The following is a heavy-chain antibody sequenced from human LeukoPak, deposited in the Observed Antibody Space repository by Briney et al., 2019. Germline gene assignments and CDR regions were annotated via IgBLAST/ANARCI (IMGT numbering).Heavy chain of an antibody. V-gene: IGHV1-18*01. D-gene: IGHD3-10*01. Sequence: GASVKVPCKASGYTFTSYGISWVRQAPGQGLEWMGWISAYNGNTNYAQKLQGRVTMTTDTSTSTAYMELRSLRSDDTAVYYCARDRVLLWFGELFSWGQGTLVTVSS. CDR1: GYTFTSYG. CDR2: ISAYNGNT. J-gene: IGHJ4*02. CDR3: ARDRVLLWFGELFS.